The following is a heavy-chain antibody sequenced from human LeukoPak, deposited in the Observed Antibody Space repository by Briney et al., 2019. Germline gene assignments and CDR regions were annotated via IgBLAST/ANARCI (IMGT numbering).Heavy chain of an antibody. Sequence: GSSVKVSCKASGGTFSSYAISWVRQAPGQGLEWMGRIIPILGIANYAQKFQGRVTITADKSTSTAYMELSSLRSEDTAVYYCARDLGRSSSWYGAFDYWGQGTLVTVSS. CDR2: IIPILGIA. J-gene: IGHJ4*02. CDR1: GGTFSSYA. V-gene: IGHV1-69*04. D-gene: IGHD6-13*01. CDR3: ARDLGRSSSWYGAFDY.